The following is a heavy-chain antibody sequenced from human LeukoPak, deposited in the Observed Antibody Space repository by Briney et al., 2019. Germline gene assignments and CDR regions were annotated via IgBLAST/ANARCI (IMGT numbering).Heavy chain of an antibody. V-gene: IGHV4-61*01. Sequence: SETLSLTCTVSGDSISSSSYYWGWVRQPPGKGLEWIVYIYYSGTTNYNPSLRGRVTISVDTSKNQVSLKLSSVTAADTAVYYCARDGRGTGNIVEASQFVYWGQGTLVTVSS. J-gene: IGHJ4*02. CDR3: ARDGRGTGNIVEASQFVY. CDR2: IYYSGTT. D-gene: IGHD1-26*01. CDR1: GDSISSSSYY.